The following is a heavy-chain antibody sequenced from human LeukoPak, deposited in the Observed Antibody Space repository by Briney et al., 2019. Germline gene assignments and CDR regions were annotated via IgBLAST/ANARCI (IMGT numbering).Heavy chain of an antibody. D-gene: IGHD3-10*01. CDR2: INTNTGNP. CDR3: AREKWFGPKTTFDP. Sequence: RASVTVSCKASGYTFTSYAMNWVRQAPGQGLEWMGWINTNTGNPTYAQGFTGRFVFSLDTSVSTAYLQISSLKAEDTAVYYCAREKWFGPKTTFDPWGQGTLVTVSS. CDR1: GYTFTSYA. V-gene: IGHV7-4-1*02. J-gene: IGHJ5*02.